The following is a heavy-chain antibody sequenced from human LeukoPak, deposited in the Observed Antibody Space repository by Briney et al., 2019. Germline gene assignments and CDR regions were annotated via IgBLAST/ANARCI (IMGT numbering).Heavy chain of an antibody. CDR1: GGTFSRYA. Sequence: SVKVSCKAPGGTFSRYAISWVRRAPGQGLEWMGGIIPIFGTANYAQKFQGRVTITTDESTSPAYMDLSSLRSEDSAVYYCARSAGPVVVPAAIGASGHYYYMDVWDKGTTVTVSS. CDR3: ARSAGPVVVPAAIGASGHYYYMDV. V-gene: IGHV1-69*05. J-gene: IGHJ6*03. CDR2: IIPIFGTA. D-gene: IGHD2-2*02.